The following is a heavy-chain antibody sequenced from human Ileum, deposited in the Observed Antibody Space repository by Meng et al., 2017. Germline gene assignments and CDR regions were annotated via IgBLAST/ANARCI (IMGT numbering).Heavy chain of an antibody. Sequence: QWPLQGPVPGRVALSRTLSLTCVVSVDSISSSNWWNWVRQPPGKGLEGIGEIFHTGSTNYNPSLKSRVTISADKSKNQFSLNLSSVTAADTAVYYCATNKNKKIDYWGQGTLVTVSS. V-gene: IGHV4-4*02. J-gene: IGHJ4*02. CDR2: IFHTGST. CDR1: VDSISSSNW. CDR3: ATNKNKKIDY. D-gene: IGHD2/OR15-2a*01.